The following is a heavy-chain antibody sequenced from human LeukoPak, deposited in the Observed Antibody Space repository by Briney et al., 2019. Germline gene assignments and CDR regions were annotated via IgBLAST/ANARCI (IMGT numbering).Heavy chain of an antibody. CDR2: ISNSGSNT. CDR3: ATTRSARRYFDY. V-gene: IGHV3-23*01. D-gene: IGHD1-1*01. Sequence: PGGSLRFSCTGSGFTFSSYPLSWVRQAPGKGLEWVSAISNSGSNTYYGDSVRGRFTISRDKSKNTLYLQMNTLRAEDTAVYYCATTRSARRYFDYWGQGTLVTVSS. J-gene: IGHJ4*02. CDR1: GFTFSSYP.